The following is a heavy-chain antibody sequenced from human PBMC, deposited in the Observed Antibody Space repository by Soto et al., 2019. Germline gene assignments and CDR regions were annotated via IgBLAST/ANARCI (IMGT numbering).Heavy chain of an antibody. Sequence: QVQLVQSGAEVKKPGASVKVSCKASGYTFTSYYMHWVRQAPGQGLEWMGIINPSGGSTSYAQKFQGRVTMTRDTSTSTVYMELSSLRSEDTAVYYCARDVMSGCGDYDCPGYYYMDVWGKGTTVTVSS. J-gene: IGHJ6*03. CDR3: ARDVMSGCGDYDCPGYYYMDV. V-gene: IGHV1-46*03. D-gene: IGHD4-17*01. CDR1: GYTFTSYY. CDR2: INPSGGST.